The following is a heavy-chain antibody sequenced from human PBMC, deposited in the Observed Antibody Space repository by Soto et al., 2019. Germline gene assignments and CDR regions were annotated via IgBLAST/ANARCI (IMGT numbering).Heavy chain of an antibody. CDR2: ISYDGSNK. CDR3: AGGWYFFDY. J-gene: IGHJ4*02. D-gene: IGHD6-19*01. Sequence: QVQLVESGGGVVQPGRSLRLSCAASGFTFNNYGMHWARQAPGKGLEWVAGISYDGSNKYYADSVKGRFTISRDNSRKTLYLQIDSLRAEDTAVYYCAGGWYFFDYCGQGTLVTVSS. CDR1: GFTFNNYG. V-gene: IGHV3-30*03.